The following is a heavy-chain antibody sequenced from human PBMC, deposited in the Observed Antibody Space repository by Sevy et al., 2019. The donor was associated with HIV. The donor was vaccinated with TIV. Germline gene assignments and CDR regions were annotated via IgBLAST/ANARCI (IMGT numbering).Heavy chain of an antibody. V-gene: IGHV3-23*01. Sequence: GGSLRLSCASSGFTVSSNYMSWVRQAPGKGLEWVSAISGSGRITYYADSVKGRFTISRDNSKNTLYLQMNSLRAEDPAVYYCAKEGQGEYYDSSGSFDYWGQGTLVTVSS. CDR3: AKEGQGEYYDSSGSFDY. J-gene: IGHJ4*02. D-gene: IGHD3-22*01. CDR2: ISGSGRIT. CDR1: GFTVSSNY.